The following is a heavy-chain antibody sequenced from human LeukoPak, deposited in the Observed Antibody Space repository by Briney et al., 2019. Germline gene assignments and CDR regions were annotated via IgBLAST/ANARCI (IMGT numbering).Heavy chain of an antibody. J-gene: IGHJ3*02. V-gene: IGHV1-2*02. CDR2: INPNSGGT. Sequence: ASVKVSCKASGYTFTGYYMHWVRQAPGQGLEWMGWINPNSGGTNYAQKFQGRVTMTRDTSISTAYMELSRLRSDDTAVYYCAREGTGDSYAFDIWGQGTMVTVSS. CDR1: GYTFTGYY. D-gene: IGHD7-27*01. CDR3: AREGTGDSYAFDI.